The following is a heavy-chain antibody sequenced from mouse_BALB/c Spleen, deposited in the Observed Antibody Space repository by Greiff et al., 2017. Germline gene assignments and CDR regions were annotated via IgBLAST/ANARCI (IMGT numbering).Heavy chain of an antibody. CDR2: IWGDGST. CDR3: ARDNYGSSPDWYLDV. Sequence: QVQLKESGPGLVAPSQSLSITCTVSGFSLTGYGVNWVRQPPGKGLEWLGMIWGDGSTDYNSALKSRLSISKDNSKSQVFLKMNSLQTDDTARYYCARDNYGSSPDWYLDVWGAGTTVTVSS. CDR1: GFSLTGYG. V-gene: IGHV2-6-7*01. D-gene: IGHD1-1*01. J-gene: IGHJ1*01.